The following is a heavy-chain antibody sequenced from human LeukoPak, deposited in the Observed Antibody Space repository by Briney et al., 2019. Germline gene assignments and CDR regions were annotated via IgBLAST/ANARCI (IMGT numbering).Heavy chain of an antibody. CDR3: ARAEADYGDYVFHY. CDR1: GGTFSSYA. D-gene: IGHD4-17*01. Sequence: SVKVSCKASGGTFSSYAISWVRQAPGQGLEWMGRIIPILGIANYAQKFQGRVAITADKSTSTAYMELSSLRSEDTAVYYCARAEADYGDYVFHYWGQGTLVTVSS. CDR2: IIPILGIA. V-gene: IGHV1-69*04. J-gene: IGHJ4*02.